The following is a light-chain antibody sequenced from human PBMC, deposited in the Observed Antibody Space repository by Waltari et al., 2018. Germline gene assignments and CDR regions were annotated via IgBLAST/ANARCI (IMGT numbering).Light chain of an antibody. J-gene: IGLJ1*01. CDR1: SSDVGGYTY. CDR3: SSYTSSSPLV. Sequence: QSALTQPASVSGSPGQSITISCTGTSSDVGGYTYVSWYQQHPGKAPKLMIYDVSNRPSGVSNRFSGSKSGNTASLTISGLQAEDEADYYCSSYTSSSPLVFGTGTKVTVL. CDR2: DVS. V-gene: IGLV2-14*03.